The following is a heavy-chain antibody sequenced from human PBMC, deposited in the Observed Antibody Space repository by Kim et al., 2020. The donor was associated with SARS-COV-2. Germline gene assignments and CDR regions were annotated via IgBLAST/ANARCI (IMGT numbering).Heavy chain of an antibody. CDR3: ARRRMYYYGSGSYSDNWFDP. V-gene: IGHV1-18*01. D-gene: IGHD3-10*01. Sequence: ASVKVSCKASGYTFTSYGISWVRQAPGQGLEWMGWISAYNGNTNYAQKLQGRVTMTTDTSTSTAYMELRSLRSDDTAVYYCARRRMYYYGSGSYSDNWFDPWGPGTLVTVSS. CDR1: GYTFTSYG. CDR2: ISAYNGNT. J-gene: IGHJ5*02.